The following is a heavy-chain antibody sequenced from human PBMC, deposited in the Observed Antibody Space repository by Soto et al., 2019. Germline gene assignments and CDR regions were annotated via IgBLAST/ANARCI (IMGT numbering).Heavy chain of an antibody. CDR3: ARPSLIAVAGENAFDI. Sequence: PGESLKISCKGSGYRITSYWIGWVRQMPGKGLEWMGIIYPGDSDTRYSPSFQGQVTISANKSISTAYLQWSSLKASDTAMYYCARPSLIAVAGENAFDIWGQGTMVTVSS. J-gene: IGHJ3*02. D-gene: IGHD6-19*01. CDR1: GYRITSYW. V-gene: IGHV5-51*01. CDR2: IYPGDSDT.